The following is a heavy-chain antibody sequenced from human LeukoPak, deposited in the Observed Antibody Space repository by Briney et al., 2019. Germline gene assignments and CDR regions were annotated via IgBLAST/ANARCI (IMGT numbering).Heavy chain of an antibody. V-gene: IGHV4-39*07. J-gene: IGHJ4*02. CDR2: IYYSGST. Sequence: SETLSLTCTVSGGSISSSSYYWGWIRQPPGKGLEWIGSIYYSGSTYYNPSLKSRVTISVDTSKNQFSLKLSSVTAADTAVYHCARATYYDFWIDYWGQGTLVTVSS. D-gene: IGHD3-3*01. CDR3: ARATYYDFWIDY. CDR1: GGSISSSSYY.